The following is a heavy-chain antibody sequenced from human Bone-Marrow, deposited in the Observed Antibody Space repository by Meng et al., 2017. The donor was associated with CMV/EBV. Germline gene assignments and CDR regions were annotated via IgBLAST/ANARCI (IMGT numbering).Heavy chain of an antibody. CDR3: ARDRTGYSSSTDACDI. Sequence: GSLRLSCTVSGGFVSSGSYYWSWIRQPPGKGLEWIGYIYYSGSTNYNPSLKSRVTISVDTSKNQFSLRLSSVTAADTAVYYCARDRTGYSSSTDACDIWGQGTMVTVSS. V-gene: IGHV4-61*01. CDR1: GGFVSSGSYY. CDR2: IYYSGST. D-gene: IGHD6-13*01. J-gene: IGHJ3*02.